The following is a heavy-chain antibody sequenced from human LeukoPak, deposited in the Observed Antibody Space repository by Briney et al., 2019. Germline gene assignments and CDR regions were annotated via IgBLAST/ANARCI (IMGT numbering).Heavy chain of an antibody. V-gene: IGHV3-30*09. CDR1: GFTFSSYA. CDR2: ISYDGSNK. Sequence: GGSLRLSCAASGFTFSSYAMHWVRQAPGKGLEWVAVISYDGSNKYYADSVKGRFAISRDNSKSTLYLQMNSLRAEDTAVYYCARDLVAAAEDNWFDPWGQGTPVTVSS. CDR3: ARDLVAAAEDNWFDP. D-gene: IGHD6-13*01. J-gene: IGHJ5*02.